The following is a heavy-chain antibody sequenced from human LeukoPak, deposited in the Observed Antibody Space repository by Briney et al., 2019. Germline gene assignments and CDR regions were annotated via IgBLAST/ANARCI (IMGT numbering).Heavy chain of an antibody. CDR3: ARDSPMGDSSGLSDAFDI. V-gene: IGHV3-13*01. J-gene: IGHJ3*02. Sequence: GGSLRLSCAASGFTFSSYDIHWVRQATGKGLEWVSGIGTAGEIYYPGSVKGRFTISRDNSKNTLYLQMNSLRAEDTAVYYCARDSPMGDSSGLSDAFDIWGQGTMVTVSS. D-gene: IGHD3-22*01. CDR2: IGTAGEI. CDR1: GFTFSSYD.